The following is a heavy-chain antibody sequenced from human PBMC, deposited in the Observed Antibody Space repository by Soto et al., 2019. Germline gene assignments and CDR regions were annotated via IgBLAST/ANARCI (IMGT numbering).Heavy chain of an antibody. CDR1: GFSLTTSGVG. CDR2: IYWNDDK. Sequence: QITLKESGPTLLKPPQTLTLTCTFSGFSLTTSGVGVGWVRQPPGKALEWLALIYWNDDKRYSPSLKSRLTITKDTSKNQVVLKMTNMDPVDTATFYCALRRPATYSSSRYYFDYWGQGTLVTVSS. D-gene: IGHD6-6*01. CDR3: ALRRPATYSSSRYYFDY. J-gene: IGHJ4*02. V-gene: IGHV2-5*01.